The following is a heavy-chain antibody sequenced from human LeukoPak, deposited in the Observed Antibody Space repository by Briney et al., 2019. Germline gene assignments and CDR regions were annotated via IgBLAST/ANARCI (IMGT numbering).Heavy chain of an antibody. CDR3: ARGFGELFHDAFDI. J-gene: IGHJ3*02. Sequence: GGSLRLSCAASGFTFSSHSMNWVRQAPGKGLEWVSSISSSSSYIYYADSVKGRFTISRDNAKNSLYLQMNSLRAEDTAVYYCARGFGELFHDAFDIWGQGTMVTVSS. CDR2: ISSSSSYI. CDR1: GFTFSSHS. D-gene: IGHD3-10*01. V-gene: IGHV3-21*01.